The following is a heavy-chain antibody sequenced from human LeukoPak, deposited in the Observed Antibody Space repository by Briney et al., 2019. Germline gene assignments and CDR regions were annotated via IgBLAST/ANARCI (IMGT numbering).Heavy chain of an antibody. CDR3: ATASSGYYGGDDY. D-gene: IGHD3-22*01. V-gene: IGHV1-69-2*01. CDR2: VDPEDGET. Sequence: ASLKVSCKASGYTFTDYYMHWVQQAPGKGLEWMGRVDPEDGETIYAEKFQGRVTITADTSTDTAHMELSSLRSEDTAVYYCATASSGYYGGDDYWGQGTLVTVSS. CDR1: GYTFTDYY. J-gene: IGHJ4*02.